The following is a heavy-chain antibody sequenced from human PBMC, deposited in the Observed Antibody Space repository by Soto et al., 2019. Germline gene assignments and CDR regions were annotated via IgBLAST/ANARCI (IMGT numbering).Heavy chain of an antibody. J-gene: IGHJ4*02. Sequence: SETLSLTCTVSGGSISSYYWSWIRQPAGKGLEWIGRIYTSGSTNYNPSLKSRVTMSVDTSKNQFSLKLGSVTAADTAVYYCARDISHFRYYYGSGSYYYFDYWGQGTLVTVSS. CDR1: GGSISSYY. CDR2: IYTSGST. CDR3: ARDISHFRYYYGSGSYYYFDY. V-gene: IGHV4-4*07. D-gene: IGHD3-10*01.